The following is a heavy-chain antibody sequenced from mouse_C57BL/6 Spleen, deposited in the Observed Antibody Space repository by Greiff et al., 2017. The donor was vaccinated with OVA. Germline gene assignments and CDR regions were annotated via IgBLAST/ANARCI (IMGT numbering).Heavy chain of an antibody. CDR3: ARTGRDYFDY. D-gene: IGHD4-1*01. CDR2: IYPGDGDT. J-gene: IGHJ2*01. Sequence: QVQLQQSGPELVKPGASVKLSCKASGYAFSSSWMNWVKQRPGKGLEWIGRIYPGDGDTNYNGKFKGKATLTADKSSSTAYMQLSSLTSEDSEVYFSARTGRDYFDYWGQGTTLTVSS. V-gene: IGHV1-82*01. CDR1: GYAFSSSW.